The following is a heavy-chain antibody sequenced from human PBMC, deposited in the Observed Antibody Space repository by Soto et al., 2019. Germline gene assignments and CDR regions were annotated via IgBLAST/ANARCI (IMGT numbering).Heavy chain of an antibody. CDR3: ARDPSFYGMDV. CDR1: GYTFTSYA. V-gene: IGHV1-3*05. J-gene: IGHJ6*02. CDR2: INAGNGNT. Sequence: QVQLVQSGAEEKKPGASVKVSCKASGYTFTSYAMHWVRKAPGQRLEWMGWINAGNGNTKYSQKFQGRVTITRDTSASTAYMELSSLRSEDTAVYYCARDPSFYGMDVWGQGTSVTVFS. D-gene: IGHD1-26*01.